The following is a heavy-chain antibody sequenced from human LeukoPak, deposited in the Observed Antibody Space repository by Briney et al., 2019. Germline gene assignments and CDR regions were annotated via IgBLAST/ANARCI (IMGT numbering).Heavy chain of an antibody. V-gene: IGHV6-1*01. J-gene: IGHJ5*02. CDR2: TYYRSTWYN. CDR1: VDSVSSNSVT. Sequence: SQSLSLTCAISVDSVSSNSVTWNWIRQSPSKGLEWLGRTYYRSTWYNDYAVSVRGRITVNPDTSKNQFSLHLNSVTPEDTAVYYCARRLTQYDCFDPWGQGILVTVSS. D-gene: IGHD2-2*01. CDR3: ARRLTQYDCFDP.